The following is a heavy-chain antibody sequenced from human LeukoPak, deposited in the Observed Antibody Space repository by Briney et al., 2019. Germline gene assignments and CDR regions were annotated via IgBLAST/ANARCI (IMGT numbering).Heavy chain of an antibody. V-gene: IGHV3-23*01. J-gene: IGHJ2*01. D-gene: IGHD3-10*01. CDR3: AKDAGSGSYLEWYFDL. Sequence: GGSLRLSCAASGFTFSSYAMRWVRQAPGKGLEWVSAISGSGGSTYYADSVKGRFTISRDNSKNTLYLQMNSLRAEDTAVYYCAKDAGSGSYLEWYFDLWGRGTLVTVSS. CDR1: GFTFSSYA. CDR2: ISGSGGST.